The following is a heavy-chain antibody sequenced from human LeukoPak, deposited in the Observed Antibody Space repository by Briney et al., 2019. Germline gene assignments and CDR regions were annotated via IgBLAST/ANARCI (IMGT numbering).Heavy chain of an antibody. D-gene: IGHD1-1*01. J-gene: IGHJ6*03. CDR3: ARDPGRDASSPYYYYYMDV. CDR1: GYTFTSYY. Sequence: ASVKVSCKASGYTFTSYYMHWVRQAPGQGLEWMGIINPSGGSTSYAQKFQGRVTVTRDMSTSTVYMELSSLRSEDTAVYYCARDPGRDASSPYYYYYMDVWGKGTTVTVSS. V-gene: IGHV1-46*01. CDR2: INPSGGST.